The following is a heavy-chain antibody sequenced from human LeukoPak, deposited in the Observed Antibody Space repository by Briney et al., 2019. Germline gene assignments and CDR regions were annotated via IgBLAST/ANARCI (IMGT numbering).Heavy chain of an antibody. V-gene: IGHV3-9*03. CDR2: ISWNSGSI. CDR3: AKGSSIAARRRAFDI. Sequence: GRSLRLSCAASGCTFDDYAMHWVRQAPGKGLEWVSGISWNSGSIGYADSVKGRFTISRDNAKNSLHLQMNSLRAEDMALYYCAKGSSIAARRRAFDIWGQGTMVTVSS. D-gene: IGHD6-6*01. J-gene: IGHJ3*02. CDR1: GCTFDDYA.